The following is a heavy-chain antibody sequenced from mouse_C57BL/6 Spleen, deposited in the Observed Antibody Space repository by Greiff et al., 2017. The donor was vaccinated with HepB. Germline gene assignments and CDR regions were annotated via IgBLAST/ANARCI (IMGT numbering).Heavy chain of an antibody. CDR1: GFTFSSYA. J-gene: IGHJ4*01. CDR3: TRGYYGSSYVHAMDY. D-gene: IGHD1-1*01. Sequence: EVMLVESGEGLVKPGGSLKLSCAASGFTFSSYAMSWVRQTPEKRLEWVAYISSGGDYIYYADTVKGRFTISRDNARNTLYLQMSSLKSEDTAMYYCTRGYYGSSYVHAMDYWGQGTSVTVSS. CDR2: ISSGGDYI. V-gene: IGHV5-9-1*02.